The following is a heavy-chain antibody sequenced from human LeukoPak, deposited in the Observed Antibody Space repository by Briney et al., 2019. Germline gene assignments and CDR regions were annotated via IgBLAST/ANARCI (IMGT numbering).Heavy chain of an antibody. CDR2: INQDGSEK. CDR1: GFSFSNYA. V-gene: IGHV3-7*01. Sequence: PGGSLRLSCAASGFSFSNYAMSWVRQAPGKGLEWVGNINQDGSEKNYVDSVKGRFTISRDNAKSSLYLQMNSLRAEDTAVYYCATCGLFSNGRFYYDYWGQGTLVTASS. CDR3: ATCGLFSNGRFYYDY. J-gene: IGHJ4*01. D-gene: IGHD3-22*01.